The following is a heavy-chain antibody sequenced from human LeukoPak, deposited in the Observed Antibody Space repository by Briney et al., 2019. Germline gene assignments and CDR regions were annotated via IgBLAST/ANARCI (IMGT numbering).Heavy chain of an antibody. CDR3: ASGRTDIVVVPATLRNYYFDY. CDR2: INPSGSST. Sequence: ASVKVSCKASGYTFTSHYMHWVRQAPGQGLEWMGLINPSGSSTLYAQKFQGRVTMTRDMSTTTDYMELSSLRSEDTAVYYCASGRTDIVVVPATLRNYYFDYWGQGTLVTVSS. CDR1: GYTFTSHY. J-gene: IGHJ4*02. V-gene: IGHV1-46*01. D-gene: IGHD2-2*01.